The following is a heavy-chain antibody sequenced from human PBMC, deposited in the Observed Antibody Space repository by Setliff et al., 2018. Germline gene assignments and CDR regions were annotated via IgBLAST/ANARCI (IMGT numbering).Heavy chain of an antibody. J-gene: IGHJ3*02. D-gene: IGHD1-26*01. CDR3: ARDRRIVGARHAFDI. CDR1: GGSISSGGYY. CDR2: IYYSGSP. Sequence: SETLSLTCTVSGGSISSGGYYWSWIRQHPGKGLEWIGYIYYSGSPYYNPSLKSRVTITVDTSKNQCSLKLSSVTAADTAVDYCARDRRIVGARHAFDIWGKGTMVTVSS. V-gene: IGHV4-31*03.